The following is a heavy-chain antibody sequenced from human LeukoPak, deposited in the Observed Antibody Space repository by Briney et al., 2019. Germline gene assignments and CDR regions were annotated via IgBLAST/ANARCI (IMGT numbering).Heavy chain of an antibody. D-gene: IGHD2-2*03. J-gene: IGHJ4*02. CDR3: ARVGLGYCSSTSCPFDY. CDR2: ISSSSGTI. V-gene: IGHV3-48*01. CDR1: GFTFSSYS. Sequence: GGSLRLSCAASGFTFSSYSMNWVRQAPGKGLEWVSYISSSSGTIYYADSVKGRFTISRDNAKNSLYLQMNSLRAEDTAVYYCARVGLGYCSSTSCPFDYWGQGTLVTVSS.